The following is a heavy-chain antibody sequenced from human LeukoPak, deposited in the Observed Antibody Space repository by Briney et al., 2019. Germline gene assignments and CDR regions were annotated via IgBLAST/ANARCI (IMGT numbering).Heavy chain of an antibody. J-gene: IGHJ3*02. CDR1: GFTFSSYS. V-gene: IGHV3-48*01. Sequence: GGSLRLSCAASGFTFSSYSMNWARQAPGKGLEWVSYISSSSSTIYYADSVKGRFTISRDNAKNSLYLQMSSLRAEDTAVYYCARSRRGTGGAFDIWGQGTMVTVSS. CDR3: ARSRRGTGGAFDI. D-gene: IGHD3-16*01. CDR2: ISSSSSTI.